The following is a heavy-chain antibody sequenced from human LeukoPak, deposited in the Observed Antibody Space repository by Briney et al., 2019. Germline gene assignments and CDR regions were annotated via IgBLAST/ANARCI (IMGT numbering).Heavy chain of an antibody. CDR1: GFTFNNYA. Sequence: GGSLRLSCAASGFTFNNYAMNWVRQAPGKELEWVAVISYDGSNKYYADSVKGRFTISRDNSKNTLYLQMNSLRAEDTAVYYCAREHRGITMVRGVIIPFEPFDYWGQGTLVTVSS. CDR3: AREHRGITMVRGVIIPFEPFDY. D-gene: IGHD3-10*01. J-gene: IGHJ4*02. CDR2: ISYDGSNK. V-gene: IGHV3-30*04.